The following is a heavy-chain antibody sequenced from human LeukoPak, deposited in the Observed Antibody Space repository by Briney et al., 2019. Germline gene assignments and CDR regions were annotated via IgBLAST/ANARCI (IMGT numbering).Heavy chain of an antibody. CDR1: GGSISSSSYY. J-gene: IGHJ4*02. D-gene: IGHD3-9*01. Sequence: SETLSLTCTVSGGSISSSSYYWGWIRQPPGKGLEWIGSIYYGGSTYYNPSLKSRVTISVDTSKNQFSLKLSSVTAADTAVYYCARGNFDWLLDYWGQGTLVTVSS. CDR2: IYYGGST. CDR3: ARGNFDWLLDY. V-gene: IGHV4-39*07.